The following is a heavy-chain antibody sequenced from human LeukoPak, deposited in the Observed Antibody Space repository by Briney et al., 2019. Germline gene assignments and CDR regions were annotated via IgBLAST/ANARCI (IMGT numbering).Heavy chain of an antibody. D-gene: IGHD2-21*02. CDR3: ARAPVSAVTATYYMDV. CDR2: ICSSGGT. V-gene: IGHV4-59*07. Sequence: SDTLSLTCTASGCSISSYYCSWIRQPPGQGLEWIGYICSSGGTNSNPSLKSRVTISVDTSKNQFSLTLSSVTAADAAVYYCARAPVSAVTATYYMDVWGKGTTVTVSS. J-gene: IGHJ6*03. CDR1: GCSISSYY.